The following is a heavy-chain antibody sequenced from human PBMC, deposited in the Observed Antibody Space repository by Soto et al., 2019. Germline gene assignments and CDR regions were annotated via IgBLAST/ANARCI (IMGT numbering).Heavy chain of an antibody. CDR3: ARVASNVHDYPFDY. J-gene: IGHJ4*02. Sequence: PGGSLRLSCAASGFTFDGYAMSWVRQAPRKGLEWVSGINWSGGSTHYADSVKGRFTISRDNTKNSLYLQMNSLRAEDTAVYYCARVASNVHDYPFDYWGQGTLVTVSS. D-gene: IGHD5-12*01. CDR2: INWSGGST. V-gene: IGHV3-20*04. CDR1: GFTFDGYA.